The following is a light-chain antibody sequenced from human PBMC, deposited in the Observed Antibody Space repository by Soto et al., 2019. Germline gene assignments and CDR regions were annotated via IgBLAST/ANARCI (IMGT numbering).Light chain of an antibody. J-gene: IGKJ1*01. CDR2: GAS. V-gene: IGKV1-9*01. Sequence: QLTQSPSSLSASVGDRVTITCRASQGISSNLAWYQQKPGRAPKLLIFGASTLQSGVPSRFSGSGSGTDFPLTIRSLQREDFATYFCQKLNAYPPWSFGQGTKVEIK. CDR1: QGISSN. CDR3: QKLNAYPPWS.